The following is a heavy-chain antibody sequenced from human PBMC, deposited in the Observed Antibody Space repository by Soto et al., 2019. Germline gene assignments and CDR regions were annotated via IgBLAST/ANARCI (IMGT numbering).Heavy chain of an antibody. Sequence: QVQLVESGGGLVKPGGSLRLSCVASGFTFSDYYMSWIRQAPGKGLEWVSYISRSSSDTNYADSVKCRSTISRDNAKKSLYMHMNSLRAEDTAVYYCARDHHRYSGYDYVDYWGQGTLVTVSS. CDR2: ISRSSSDT. D-gene: IGHD5-12*01. CDR1: GFTFSDYY. J-gene: IGHJ4*02. CDR3: ARDHHRYSGYDYVDY. V-gene: IGHV3-11*05.